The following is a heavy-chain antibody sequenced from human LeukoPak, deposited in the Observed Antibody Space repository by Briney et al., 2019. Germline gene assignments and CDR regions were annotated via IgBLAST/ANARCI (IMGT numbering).Heavy chain of an antibody. CDR3: TRPERWLPQNGGDYYGMDV. V-gene: IGHV1-8*02. J-gene: IGHJ6*02. CDR1: GYTFSSFD. CDR2: MDPNRGNT. Sequence: ASVKVSCMASGYTFSSFDINWVRQAPGQGLEWMGWMDPNRGNTGYAQKFQGRVTMARSTSVSTAYMELSSLTSEDTAVYYCTRPERWLPQNGGDYYGMDVWGQGTTVTVSS. D-gene: IGHD5-24*01.